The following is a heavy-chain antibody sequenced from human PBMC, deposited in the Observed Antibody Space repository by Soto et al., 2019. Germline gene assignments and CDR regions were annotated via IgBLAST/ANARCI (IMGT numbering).Heavy chain of an antibody. D-gene: IGHD3-3*01. CDR3: ARVGYDFWRGYSIPDYYYCMDF. Sequence: SETLSLTCTVSGVSIISYYWSWILQPPGKGLEWIGYIYYSGSTNYNPSLKSRVTISVDTSKNQFSLKLSSVTAADTAVYYCARVGYDFWRGYSIPDYYYCMDFWGQGTTGTVS. CDR2: IYYSGST. V-gene: IGHV4-59*01. J-gene: IGHJ6*02. CDR1: GVSIISYY.